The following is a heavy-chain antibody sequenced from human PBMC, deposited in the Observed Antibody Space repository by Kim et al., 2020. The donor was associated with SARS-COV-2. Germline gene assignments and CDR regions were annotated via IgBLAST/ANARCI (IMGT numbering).Heavy chain of an antibody. V-gene: IGHV3-72*01. J-gene: IGHJ4*02. CDR2: YHP. Sequence: YHPAYAPPVNGRFTVSRDDSKNALNLQMDSLKPEDTAMYYCVKGHRVLDSWGQGTLVTVSS. CDR3: VKGHRVLDS.